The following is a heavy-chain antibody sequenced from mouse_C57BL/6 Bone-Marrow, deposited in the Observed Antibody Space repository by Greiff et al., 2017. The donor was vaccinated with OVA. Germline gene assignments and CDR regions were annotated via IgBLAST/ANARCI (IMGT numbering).Heavy chain of an antibody. CDR2: IDPSDSYT. CDR1: GYTFTSYW. D-gene: IGHD3-3*01. J-gene: IGHJ3*01. V-gene: IGHV1-69*01. CDR3: AGWGLGRAY. Sequence: QVQLQQPGAELVMPGASVKLSCKASGYTFTSYWMHWVKQRPGQGLEWIGEIDPSDSYTNYNQKFKGKSTLTVDKSSSTAYMQLSSLTSEDSAVYYCAGWGLGRAYWGQGTLVTVSA.